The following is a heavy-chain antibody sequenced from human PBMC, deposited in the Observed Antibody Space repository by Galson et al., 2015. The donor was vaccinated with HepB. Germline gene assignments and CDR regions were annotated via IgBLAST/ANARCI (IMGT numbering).Heavy chain of an antibody. D-gene: IGHD7-27*01. CDR2: ISPDGSTT. J-gene: IGHJ2*01. CDR1: GFTFSSHR. V-gene: IGHV3-74*01. Sequence: SLRLSCAASGFTFSSHRMHWVRQVSGKGLVWVSRISPDGSTTNYADSVKGRFTISRDNAKNTLYLQMNSLRAEDTAVYHCGRRSRTGDFWYFDLWGRGTLVTVSS. CDR3: GRRSRTGDFWYFDL.